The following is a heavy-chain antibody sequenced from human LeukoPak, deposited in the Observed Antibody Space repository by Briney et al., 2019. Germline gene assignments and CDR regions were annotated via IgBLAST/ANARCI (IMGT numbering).Heavy chain of an antibody. V-gene: IGHV4-34*01. Sequence: KPSETLSLTCAVYGGSFSGYYWSWIRQPPGKGLEWIGEINHSGSTNYNPSLKSRVTISVDTSKNQFSLKLSSVTAADTAVYYCAREEGLRAVPAYYYYGMDVWGQGTTVTVSS. CDR3: AREEGLRAVPAYYYYGMDV. CDR1: GGSFSGYY. J-gene: IGHJ6*02. D-gene: IGHD1-1*01. CDR2: INHSGST.